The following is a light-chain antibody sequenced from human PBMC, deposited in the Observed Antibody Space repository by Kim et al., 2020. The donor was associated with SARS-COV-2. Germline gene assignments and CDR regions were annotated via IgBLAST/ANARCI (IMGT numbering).Light chain of an antibody. Sequence: ELTQPPSLSVSPEQTASITCSGDKLGHKYTSWYQQKPGQSPVLVIYRDNKRPSGIPERFSGSNSGNTATLTISGTQPMDEAEYYCQAWDSSTAVFGTG. CDR3: QAWDSSTAV. V-gene: IGLV3-1*01. CDR1: KLGHKY. CDR2: RDN. J-gene: IGLJ1*01.